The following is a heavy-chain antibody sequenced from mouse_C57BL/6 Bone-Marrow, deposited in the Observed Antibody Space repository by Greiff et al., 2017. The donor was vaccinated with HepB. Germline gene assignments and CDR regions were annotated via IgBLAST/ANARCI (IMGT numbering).Heavy chain of an antibody. J-gene: IGHJ1*03. CDR1: GYAFSSSW. Sequence: VQLQQSGPELVKPGASVKISCKASGYAFSSSWMNWVKQRPGKGLEWIGRIYPGDGDTNYNGKFKGKATLTADKSSSTAYMQLSSLTSEDSAVYFCARGDWYFDVWGTGTTVTVSS. CDR3: ARGDWYFDV. CDR2: IYPGDGDT. V-gene: IGHV1-82*01.